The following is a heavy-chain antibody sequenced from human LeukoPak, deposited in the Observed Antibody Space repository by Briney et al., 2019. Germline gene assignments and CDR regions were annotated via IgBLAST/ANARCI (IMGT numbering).Heavy chain of an antibody. Sequence: SETLFLTCTVSGGSISSYYWSWIRQPPGKGLEWIGYIYYSGSTNYNPSLKSRVTISVDTSKNQFSLKLSSVTAADTAVYYCARGTFGSYSSFDYWGQGTLVTVSS. V-gene: IGHV4-59*01. D-gene: IGHD1-26*01. CDR2: IYYSGST. CDR1: GGSISSYY. CDR3: ARGTFGSYSSFDY. J-gene: IGHJ4*02.